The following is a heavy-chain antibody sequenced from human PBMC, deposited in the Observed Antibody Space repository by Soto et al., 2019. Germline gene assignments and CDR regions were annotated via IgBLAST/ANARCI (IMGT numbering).Heavy chain of an antibody. CDR3: ARAWWEREGYLMDV. D-gene: IGHD1-26*01. J-gene: IGHJ6*02. V-gene: IGHV4-4*09. CDR1: PRCRSTYN. Sequence: SETLYLHCTVSPRCRSTYNLSCIRQSPGKGMENLGYIYDSESTNYNPSFKSRVTISVDTSRNQFSLTLSSMTAADTAVYYWARAWWEREGYLMDVWGPGTMVP. CDR2: IYDSEST.